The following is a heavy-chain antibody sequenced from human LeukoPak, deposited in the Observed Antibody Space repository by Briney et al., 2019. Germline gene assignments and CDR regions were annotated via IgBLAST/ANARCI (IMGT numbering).Heavy chain of an antibody. D-gene: IGHD3-9*01. J-gene: IGHJ4*02. CDR1: EFTFSSYA. CDR3: ARGMDYDILAGPPDC. CDR2: ISYDGSNK. Sequence: GGSLRLSCAASEFTFSSYAMHWVRQAPDKGLEWVALISYDGSNKDYADSVKGRFTISRDNFKNSLYMQMNSLRGEDTAVYYCARGMDYDILAGPPDCWGQGTLVTVSS. V-gene: IGHV3-30*04.